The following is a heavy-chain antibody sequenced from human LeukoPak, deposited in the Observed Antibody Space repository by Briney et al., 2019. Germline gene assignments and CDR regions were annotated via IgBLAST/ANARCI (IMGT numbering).Heavy chain of an antibody. D-gene: IGHD2-15*01. CDR1: GGSISSSSYY. CDR2: IYYSGST. Sequence: KPSETLSLTCTVPGGSISSSSYYWGWIRQPPGKGLEWIGSIYYSGSTYYNPSLKSRVTISVDTSKNQFFLKLSSVTAADTAVYYCARRRYCSGGSCYSAYYFDYWGQGTLVTVSS. CDR3: ARRRYCSGGSCYSAYYFDY. V-gene: IGHV4-39*01. J-gene: IGHJ4*02.